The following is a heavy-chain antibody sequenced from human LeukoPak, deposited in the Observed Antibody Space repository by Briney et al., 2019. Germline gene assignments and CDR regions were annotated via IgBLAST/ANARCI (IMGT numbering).Heavy chain of an antibody. V-gene: IGHV3-66*01. J-gene: IGHJ4*02. Sequence: GGSLRLSCAASGFTVSSNHMSWVRQAPGKGLEWVSVIYSGGSTYYADSVKGRFTISRDNSKNTLYLQMNSLRAEDTAVYYCARESGYSSSWLDYWGQGTLVTVSS. CDR2: IYSGGST. D-gene: IGHD6-13*01. CDR1: GFTVSSNH. CDR3: ARESGYSSSWLDY.